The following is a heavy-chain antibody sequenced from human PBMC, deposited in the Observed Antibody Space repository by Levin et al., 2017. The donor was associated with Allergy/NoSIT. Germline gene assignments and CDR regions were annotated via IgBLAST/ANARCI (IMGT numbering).Heavy chain of an antibody. D-gene: IGHD3-10*01. V-gene: IGHV1-2*02. CDR1: GYTFTGYY. Sequence: ASVKVSCKASGYTFTGYYMHWVRQAPGQGLEWMGWINPNSGGTNYAQKFQGRVTMTRDTSISTAYMELSRLRSDDTAVYYCARAALGLWFGELLEGPMGYWGQGTLVTVSS. CDR3: ARAALGLWFGELLEGPMGY. CDR2: INPNSGGT. J-gene: IGHJ4*02.